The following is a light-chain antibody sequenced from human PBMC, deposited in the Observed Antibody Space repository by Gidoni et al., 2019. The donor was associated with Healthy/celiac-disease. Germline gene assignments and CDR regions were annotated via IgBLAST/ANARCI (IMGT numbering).Light chain of an antibody. CDR1: SSNIGSNY. Sequence: QSVLTQPPSASGTPGRRVTISCSGSSSNIGSNYVYWYQQLPGTAPKLLIYSNNQRPSGVPDRFSGSKSGTSASLAISGLRSEDEADYYCAAWDDSLSGAVFGGGTQLTVL. CDR2: SNN. J-gene: IGLJ7*01. CDR3: AAWDDSLSGAV. V-gene: IGLV1-47*02.